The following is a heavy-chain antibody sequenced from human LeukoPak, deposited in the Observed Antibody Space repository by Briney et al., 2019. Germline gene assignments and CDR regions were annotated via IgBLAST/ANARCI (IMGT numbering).Heavy chain of an antibody. J-gene: IGHJ4*02. Sequence: GGSLRLSCAASGFTFSSYAMSWVRQAPGKGLEWVSAISGSGGSTYYADSVKGRFTISRDNSKNTLYLQMNSLRAEDTAVYYCARSTTVTTCFDYWGQGTLVTVSS. CDR3: ARSTTVTTCFDY. D-gene: IGHD4-17*01. CDR2: ISGSGGST. CDR1: GFTFSSYA. V-gene: IGHV3-23*01.